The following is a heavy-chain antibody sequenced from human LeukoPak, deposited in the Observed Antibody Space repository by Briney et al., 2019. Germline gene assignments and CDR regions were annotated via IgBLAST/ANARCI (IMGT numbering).Heavy chain of an antibody. D-gene: IGHD3-10*01. CDR2: INSDGSST. V-gene: IGHV3-74*01. CDR3: ARGSYYYGSGSYRPYYYYYGMDV. CDR1: GFTFSSYW. Sequence: GGSLRLSCAASGFTFSSYWMHWVRQAPGKGRVGVSRINSDGSSTSYADSVKGRFTISRDNPKNTLYLQMNSLRAEDTAVYYCARGSYYYGSGSYRPYYYYYGMDVWGQGTTVTVSS. J-gene: IGHJ6*02.